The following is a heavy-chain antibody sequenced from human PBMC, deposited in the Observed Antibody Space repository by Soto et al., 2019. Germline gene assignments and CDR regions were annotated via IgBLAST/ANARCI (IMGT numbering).Heavy chain of an antibody. CDR2: IYYSGYT. CDR1: GGSISRSSYY. Sequence: PSETLSLTCTVSGGSISRSSYYWGWIRQPPGKGLEWIGSIYYSGYTYYNPSLKSRVTISVDTSKNQFSLKLSSVTAADTAVYYCTCIFSGGYGYGFYYYGMDVWGQGTTVT. D-gene: IGHD5-18*01. J-gene: IGHJ6*02. V-gene: IGHV4-39*01. CDR3: TCIFSGGYGYGFYYYGMDV.